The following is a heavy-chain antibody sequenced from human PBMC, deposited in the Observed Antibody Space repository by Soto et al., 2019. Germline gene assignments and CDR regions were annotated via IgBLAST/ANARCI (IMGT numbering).Heavy chain of an antibody. CDR2: ISRNSVSI. Sequence: EVQLVESGGGLVQPGRSLRLSCAASGFTFDDYAMHWVRQSPRKGLEWASGISRNSVSIVYADSVKGRFTISRDNAKNSQYLQMNSLRAEDTALYYCAKSARANVYGSGSRVYFDYWGQGTLVTVSS. D-gene: IGHD3-10*01. CDR1: GFTFDDYA. J-gene: IGHJ4*02. CDR3: AKSARANVYGSGSRVYFDY. V-gene: IGHV3-9*01.